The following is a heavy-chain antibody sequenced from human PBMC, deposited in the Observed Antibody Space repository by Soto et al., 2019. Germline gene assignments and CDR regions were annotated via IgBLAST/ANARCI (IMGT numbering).Heavy chain of an antibody. V-gene: IGHV4-4*07. Sequence: ETLSLTCTVSGASISGFYWSWIRKSAGKGLEWIGRIYATGTTDYNPSLKSRVMMSVDTSKKQFSLKLRSVTAADTAVYHCVRDGTKTLRDWFDPWGQGISVTVSS. J-gene: IGHJ5*02. CDR3: VRDGTKTLRDWFDP. CDR2: IYATGTT. D-gene: IGHD1-1*01. CDR1: GASISGFY.